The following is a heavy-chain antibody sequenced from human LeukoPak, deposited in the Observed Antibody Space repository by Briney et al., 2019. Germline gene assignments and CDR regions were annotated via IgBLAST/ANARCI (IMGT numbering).Heavy chain of an antibody. D-gene: IGHD3-10*01. CDR1: GYTFTSYY. Sequence: ASVKVSCKASGYTFTSYYMHWVRQAPGQGLEWMRIINPSGGSTSYAQKFRGRVTMTRDTSTSTVYMELSSLRSEDTAVYYCAGMVRGFTYFDYWGQGTLVTVSS. V-gene: IGHV1-46*03. CDR3: AGMVRGFTYFDY. CDR2: INPSGGST. J-gene: IGHJ4*02.